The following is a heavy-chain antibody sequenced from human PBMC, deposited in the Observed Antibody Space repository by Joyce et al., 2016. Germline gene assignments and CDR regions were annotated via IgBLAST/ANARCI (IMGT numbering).Heavy chain of an antibody. CDR2: IYYSGST. CDR1: GGSVSSGSYS. CDR3: ASHFRGDAFDI. Sequence: QVQLQESGPGLVKPSETLSLTCTVSGGSVSSGSYSWSWIRQPPGKGLEWIGYIYYSGSTNYNPSLKSRVTISVDTSKNQFSLNLSSVTAADTAVYYCASHFRGDAFDIWGQGTMVTVSS. J-gene: IGHJ3*02. D-gene: IGHD3-3*02. V-gene: IGHV4-61*01.